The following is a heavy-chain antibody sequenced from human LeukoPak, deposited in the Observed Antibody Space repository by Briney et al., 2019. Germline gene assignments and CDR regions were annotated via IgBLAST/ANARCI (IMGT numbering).Heavy chain of an antibody. Sequence: SETLSLTCALYGGSFSGYYWSWIRQPPGKGLEWIGEINHSGSTNYNPSLKSRVTISVDTSKNQFSLKLGSVTAADTAVYYCTYSGSNYPDYWGQGTLVTVSS. J-gene: IGHJ4*02. CDR1: GGSFSGYY. CDR2: INHSGST. V-gene: IGHV4-34*01. CDR3: TYSGSNYPDY. D-gene: IGHD1-26*01.